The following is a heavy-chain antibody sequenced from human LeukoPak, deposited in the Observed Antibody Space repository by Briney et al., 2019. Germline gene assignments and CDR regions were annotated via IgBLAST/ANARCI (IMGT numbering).Heavy chain of an antibody. CDR1: GASIDSYY. CDR3: ARQHVGTAAFDI. Sequence: PSETLSLTCTVSGASIDSYYWSWIRQPPGKGLEWIGYTHNNGDSNYNPSLKSRLTISVDTSKNEVSLVLTSVTAADTALYYCARQHVGTAAFDIWAQGTMVIVSA. J-gene: IGHJ3*02. D-gene: IGHD6-13*01. CDR2: THNNGDS. V-gene: IGHV4-59*08.